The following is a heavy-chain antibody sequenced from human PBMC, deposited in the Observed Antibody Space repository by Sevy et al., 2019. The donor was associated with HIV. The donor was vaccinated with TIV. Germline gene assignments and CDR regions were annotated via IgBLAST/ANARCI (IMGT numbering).Heavy chain of an antibody. V-gene: IGHV3-11*01. D-gene: IGHD5-18*01. CDR3: ARPYSYGHNWFDP. CDR2: ISSSGSTI. Sequence: GGSLRLSCAASGFTFSDYYMSWIRQAPGKGLEWVSYISSSGSTIYYADSVKGRFTISRDNAKNSLYLQMNSLRAEDTAVYYCARPYSYGHNWFDPWGQGTLVTVSS. J-gene: IGHJ5*02. CDR1: GFTFSDYY.